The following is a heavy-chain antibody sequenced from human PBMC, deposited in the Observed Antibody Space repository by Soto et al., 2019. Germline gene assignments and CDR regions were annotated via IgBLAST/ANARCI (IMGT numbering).Heavy chain of an antibody. CDR1: GFTFSSYS. D-gene: IGHD2-2*01. J-gene: IGHJ4*02. Sequence: GGSLRLSCAASGFTFSSYSMNWVRQAPGKGLEWVSYISSSSSTIYYADSVKGRFTISRDNAKNSLYLQMNSLRAEDTAVYYCARDLDTSSYRLGYCSSTSCYEDYWGQGTLVTVSS. CDR3: ARDLDTSSYRLGYCSSTSCYEDY. CDR2: ISSSSSTI. V-gene: IGHV3-48*01.